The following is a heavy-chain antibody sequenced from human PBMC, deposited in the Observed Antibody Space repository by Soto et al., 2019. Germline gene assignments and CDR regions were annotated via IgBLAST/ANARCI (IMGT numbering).Heavy chain of an antibody. CDR1: GGTFSSYT. J-gene: IGHJ2*01. CDR3: ARGKHGLIQVWNFNL. V-gene: IGHV1-69*12. Sequence: QVQLVQSGAEVKKPRSSVTVSCKASGGTFSSYTISWVRQAPGQGLEWMGGTIPIYGTANYAQKLQGRVKILAGDSTSTAYMQFSSLTSDDTGVYYCARGKHGLIQVWNFNLWGRGTMVTVSS. CDR2: TIPIYGTA. D-gene: IGHD5-18*01.